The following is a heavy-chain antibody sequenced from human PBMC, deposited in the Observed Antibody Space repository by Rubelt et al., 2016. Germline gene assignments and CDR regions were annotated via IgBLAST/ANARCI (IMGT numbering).Heavy chain of an antibody. CDR3: ARASYSNYYYYVMDV. CDR1: GGSISSYY. J-gene: IGHJ6*02. Sequence: QVQLQESGPGLVKPSETLSLTCTVSGGSISSYYWSWIRQPPGKGLEWIGYIYYSGSTNYNPSLKRRVTISVDRSKNQFSLQLSSATTADTAVYFCARASYSNYYYYVMDVWGQGTTVTVSS. V-gene: IGHV4-59*01. D-gene: IGHD4-11*01. CDR2: IYYSGST.